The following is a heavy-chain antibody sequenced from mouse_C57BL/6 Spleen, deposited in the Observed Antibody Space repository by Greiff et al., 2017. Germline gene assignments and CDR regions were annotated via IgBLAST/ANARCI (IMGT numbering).Heavy chain of an antibody. CDR3: ARWGYYGSSHFDY. Sequence: VKLQQPGAELVKPGASVKLSCKASGYTFTSYWMHWVKQRPGQGLEWIGMIHPNSGSTNYNEKFKSKATLTVDKSSSTAYMQLSSLTSEDSAVYYCARWGYYGSSHFDYWGQGTTLTVSS. CDR1: GYTFTSYW. J-gene: IGHJ2*01. D-gene: IGHD1-1*01. V-gene: IGHV1-64*01. CDR2: IHPNSGST.